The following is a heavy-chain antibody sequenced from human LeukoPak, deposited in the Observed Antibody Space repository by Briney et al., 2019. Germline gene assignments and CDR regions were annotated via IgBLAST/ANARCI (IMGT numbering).Heavy chain of an antibody. CDR1: GGSISSYY. CDR3: ARSGGWEERSFDDYYYYMDV. D-gene: IGHD1-1*01. Sequence: SETLSLTCTVSGGSISSYYWSWIRQPPGKGLEWIGYMYYSGSTNYNPSLKSRVTISVDTSKNQFSLKLSSVTAADTAVYYCARSGGWEERSFDDYYYYMDVWGKGTTVTVSS. V-gene: IGHV4-59*01. CDR2: MYYSGST. J-gene: IGHJ6*03.